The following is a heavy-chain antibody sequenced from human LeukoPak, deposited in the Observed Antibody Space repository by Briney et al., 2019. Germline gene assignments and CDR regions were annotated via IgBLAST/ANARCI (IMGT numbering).Heavy chain of an antibody. CDR2: ICTSGST. Sequence: SETLSLTCTVSGGSISSHYWSWIRQPPGKGLEWIGYICTSGSTNYNPSLKSRVTMSLDTSKNQFSLKLSSVTAADTAVYYCARLRNDHNRFDPWGQGTLVTVSS. CDR3: ARLRNDHNRFDP. V-gene: IGHV4-4*09. J-gene: IGHJ5*02. CDR1: GGSISSHY. D-gene: IGHD1-1*01.